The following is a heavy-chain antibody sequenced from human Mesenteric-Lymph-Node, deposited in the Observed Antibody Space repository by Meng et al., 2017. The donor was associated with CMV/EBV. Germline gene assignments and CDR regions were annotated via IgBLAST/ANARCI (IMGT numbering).Heavy chain of an antibody. V-gene: IGHV3-69-1*01. CDR3: ARDRGGIYYGGFDS. D-gene: IGHD1-26*01. J-gene: IGHJ4*02. CDR1: GFTFSDYS. Sequence: GESLKISCIASGFTFSDYSMNWVRQAPGKGLEWVSSISSSAYIYYADSVRGRSTISRDNAKNSLYLQMNSLRVEDTAVYYCARDRGGIYYGGFDSWGQGTLVTVSS. CDR2: ISSSAYI.